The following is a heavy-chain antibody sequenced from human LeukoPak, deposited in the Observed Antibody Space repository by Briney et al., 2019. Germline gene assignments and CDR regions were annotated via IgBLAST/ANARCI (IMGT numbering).Heavy chain of an antibody. CDR1: GYSFTSYW. J-gene: IGHJ4*02. V-gene: IGHV5-51*01. D-gene: IGHD3-10*01. CDR3: ARVTMVRGVKGNFDY. CDR2: IYPGDSDT. Sequence: GESLKISCKGSGYSFTSYWIGWVRQMPGKGLEWMGIIYPGDSDTRYSPSFKGQVTISADKSISTAYLQWSSLKASDTAMYYCARVTMVRGVKGNFDYWGQGTLVTVSS.